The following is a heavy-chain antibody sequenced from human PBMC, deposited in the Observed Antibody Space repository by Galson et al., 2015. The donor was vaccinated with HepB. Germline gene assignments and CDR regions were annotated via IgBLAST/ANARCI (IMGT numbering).Heavy chain of an antibody. J-gene: IGHJ4*02. CDR2: FDPKDGET. CDR1: GHTLTELP. CDR3: ATVSAYCGGDCYPQFDS. Sequence: SVKVSCKVSGHTLTELPMHWVRQAPGKGLEWMGGFDPKDGETIYAQKFQGRVTMTEDTSTDTAYMDLSSLRSDDTAVYYCATVSAYCGGDCYPQFDSWGQGTLVTVSS. V-gene: IGHV1-24*01. D-gene: IGHD2-21*01.